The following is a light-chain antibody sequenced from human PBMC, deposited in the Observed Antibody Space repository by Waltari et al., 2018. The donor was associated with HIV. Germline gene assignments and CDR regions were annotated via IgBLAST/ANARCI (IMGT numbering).Light chain of an antibody. CDR3: QQYCSLGPT. V-gene: IGKV4-1*01. CDR1: RTLGHSSVSRNY. Sequence: DILMTQSPNSLAVSLGERATINCRSSRTLGHSSVSRNYLAWYQQKPGQSPKLLIYCVSTRASGVPDRFGGSGSGTNFSLTISTLQTDDVTLYYCQQYCSLGPTFGGGTKVEIK. J-gene: IGKJ4*01. CDR2: CVS.